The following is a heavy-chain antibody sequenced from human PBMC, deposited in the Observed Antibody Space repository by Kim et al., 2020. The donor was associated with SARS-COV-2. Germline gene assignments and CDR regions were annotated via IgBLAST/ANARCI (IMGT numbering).Heavy chain of an antibody. V-gene: IGHV4-34*01. J-gene: IGHJ4*02. CDR3: ARGGGSGSYRDLDY. CDR1: GGSFSGYY. CDR2: INHSGST. D-gene: IGHD1-26*01. Sequence: SETLSLTCAVYGGSFSGYYWSWIRQPPGKGLEWIGEINHSGSTNYNPSLKSRVTISVDTSKNQFSLKLSSVTAADTAVYYCARGGGSGSYRDLDYWGQGTLVTVSS.